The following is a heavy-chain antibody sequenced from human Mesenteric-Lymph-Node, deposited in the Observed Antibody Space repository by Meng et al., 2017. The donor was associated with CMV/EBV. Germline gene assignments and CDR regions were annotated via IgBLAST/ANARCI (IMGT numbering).Heavy chain of an antibody. CDR1: GFTFSSYW. J-gene: IGHJ4*02. CDR2: IKQDGSEK. Sequence: SGFTFSSYWMSWVRQAPGKGLEWVANIKQDGSEKYYVDSVKGRFTISRDNAKNSLYLQMNSLRAEDTAVYYCARMEGYSGSYQGVFDGWGQGTLVTVSS. V-gene: IGHV3-7*04. CDR3: ARMEGYSGSYQGVFDG. D-gene: IGHD1-26*01.